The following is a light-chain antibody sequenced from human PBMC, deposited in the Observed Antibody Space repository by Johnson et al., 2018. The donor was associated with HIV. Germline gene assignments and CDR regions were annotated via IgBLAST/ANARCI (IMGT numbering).Light chain of an antibody. CDR1: SSNIGNHY. J-gene: IGLJ1*01. Sequence: QSVLTQPPSVSAAPGQKVTISCSGTSSNIGNHYVSWYQLLPGTAPKLLIYDNNQRPSGIPDRFSVSKSGTSATLGITGLQTGDEADYHCATWDSGLSAYVFGTGT. V-gene: IGLV1-51*01. CDR3: ATWDSGLSAYV. CDR2: DNN.